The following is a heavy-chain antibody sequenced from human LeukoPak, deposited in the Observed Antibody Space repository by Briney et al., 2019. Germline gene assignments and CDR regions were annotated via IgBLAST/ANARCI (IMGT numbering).Heavy chain of an antibody. D-gene: IGHD4-11*01. CDR2: ISYDGSNT. CDR1: GFTFSSYG. J-gene: IGHJ4*02. Sequence: GSLRLSCAASGFTFSSYGMHWVRQAPGKGLEWVAVISYDGSNTHYADSVKGRFTISRDNSKNTLYLEMSSLRAEDTAAYYCARPTTASTIYEYYFDYWGQGTLVTVSS. V-gene: IGHV3-30*03. CDR3: ARPTTASTIYEYYFDY.